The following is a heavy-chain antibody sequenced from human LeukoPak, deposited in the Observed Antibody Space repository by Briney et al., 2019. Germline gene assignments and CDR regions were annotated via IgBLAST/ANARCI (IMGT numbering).Heavy chain of an antibody. CDR2: ISGSGGST. Sequence: GGSLRLSCAASGFTFSSYGMHWVRQAPGKGLEWVSAISGSGGSTYYADSVKGRFTISRDNSKNTLYLQMNSLRAEDTAVYYCAKDQGFYQPRVVVDYWGQGTLVTVSS. V-gene: IGHV3-23*01. CDR3: AKDQGFYQPRVVVDY. D-gene: IGHD2-2*01. J-gene: IGHJ4*02. CDR1: GFTFSSYG.